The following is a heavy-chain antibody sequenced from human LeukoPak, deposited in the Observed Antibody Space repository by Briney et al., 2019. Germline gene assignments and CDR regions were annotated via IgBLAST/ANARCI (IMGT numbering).Heavy chain of an antibody. J-gene: IGHJ2*01. CDR3: ARDLDGYTPGVFDL. D-gene: IGHD5-24*01. CDR2: IYYSGST. Sequence: SETLSLTCTVSGGSISSYYWSWIRQPPGKGLEWIGYIYYSGSTNYNPSLKSRVTISVDTSKNQFSLKLSSVTAADTAVYYCARDLDGYTPGVFDLWGRGTLVTVSS. V-gene: IGHV4-59*01. CDR1: GGSISSYY.